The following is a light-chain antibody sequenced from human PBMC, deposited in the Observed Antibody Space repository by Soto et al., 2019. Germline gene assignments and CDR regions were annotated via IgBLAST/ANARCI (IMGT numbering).Light chain of an antibody. CDR1: QSVSSN. Sequence: EMVMTQSPATLSVSSGGRATLSCRASQSVSSNLAWYQQKPGQAPRLLIYGASPRATGIPARFSGSGSGTEFTLTISSLQSEDFAVYYCQQYNNWPPWTFGQGTKVDIK. CDR3: QQYNNWPPWT. V-gene: IGKV3-15*01. J-gene: IGKJ1*01. CDR2: GAS.